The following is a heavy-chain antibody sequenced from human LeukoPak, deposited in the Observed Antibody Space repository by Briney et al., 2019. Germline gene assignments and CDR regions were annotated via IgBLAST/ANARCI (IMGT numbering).Heavy chain of an antibody. J-gene: IGHJ4*02. CDR1: GGSFSGYY. V-gene: IGHV4-34*01. D-gene: IGHD2-2*01. CDR2: INHSGST. Sequence: SETLSLTCAVFGGSFSGYYWSWIRQPPGKGLEWIGEINHSGSTNYNPSLKSRVTISVDTSKNQFSLKLSSVTAADTAVYYCARVRMRYCSSTSCFAPFDYWGQGTLVTVSS. CDR3: ARVRMRYCSSTSCFAPFDY.